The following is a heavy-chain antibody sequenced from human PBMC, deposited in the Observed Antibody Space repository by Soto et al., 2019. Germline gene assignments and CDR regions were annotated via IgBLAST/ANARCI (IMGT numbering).Heavy chain of an antibody. CDR2: MHHSGRT. D-gene: IGHD3-10*01. V-gene: IGHV4-59*01. CDR1: GGCMSSYY. Sequence: SETLSLTCSVSGGCMSSYYWSWIRQPPGKGLEWIGYMHHSGRTNSHPSLNSRATISIDPSKNRFALKLSSVTAADTATYYCATSRDSGFTDFYSAVGDFDIWGPGTMVTVPS. J-gene: IGHJ3*02. CDR3: ATSRDSGFTDFYSAVGDFDI.